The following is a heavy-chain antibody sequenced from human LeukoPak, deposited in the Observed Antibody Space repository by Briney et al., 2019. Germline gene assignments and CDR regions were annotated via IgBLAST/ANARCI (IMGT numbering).Heavy chain of an antibody. Sequence: SETLSLTCAVYGGPFSGYYWSWIRQPPGKGPEWIGEINHSGSTNYNPSLKSRVTISVDTSKNQFSLKLTAVTASDTGFYYCARPHPGSSSGYVDFWGQGILVTVSS. CDR3: ARPHPGSSSGYVDF. CDR1: GGPFSGYY. J-gene: IGHJ4*02. D-gene: IGHD3-22*01. V-gene: IGHV4-34*01. CDR2: INHSGST.